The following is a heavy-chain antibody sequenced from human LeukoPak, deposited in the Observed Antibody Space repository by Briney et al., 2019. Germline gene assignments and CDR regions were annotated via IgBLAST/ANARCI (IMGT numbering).Heavy chain of an antibody. Sequence: SETLSLTCILSGGSISSSSYYWGWIRQPPGKGLEWIGSINDSGSTYYNPSLKSRVTISVDTSKNQFSLKLSSVTAADTAVYYCARGAITMVRGVIIKGYFDLWGRGTLVTVSS. J-gene: IGHJ2*01. CDR1: GGSISSSSYY. CDR2: INDSGST. V-gene: IGHV4-39*07. D-gene: IGHD3-10*01. CDR3: ARGAITMVRGVIIKGYFDL.